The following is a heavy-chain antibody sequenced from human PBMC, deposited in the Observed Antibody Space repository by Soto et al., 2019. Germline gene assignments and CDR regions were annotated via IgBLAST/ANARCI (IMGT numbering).Heavy chain of an antibody. CDR3: AFDRLPAAITFSFDP. D-gene: IGHD2-2*02. Sequence: PWGSLRLSCAASGFTFSSYGIHCGRHSPFKGLEWVAVIWYDGSNKYYADSVKGRFTISRDNSKNTLYLQMNSLRAEDTAVYYCAFDRLPAAITFSFDPWGQGTLVTVSS. CDR1: GFTFSSYG. V-gene: IGHV3-33*01. CDR2: IWYDGSNK. J-gene: IGHJ5*02.